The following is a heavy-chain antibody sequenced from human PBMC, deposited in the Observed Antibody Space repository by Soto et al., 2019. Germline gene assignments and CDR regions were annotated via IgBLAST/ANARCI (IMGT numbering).Heavy chain of an antibody. CDR3: AGDRIGPGATLDL. V-gene: IGHV4-61*01. CDR2: MYYGGRT. D-gene: IGHD1-26*01. J-gene: IGHJ4*02. Sequence: QVQLQESGPGQLKPSETLSLTCSVSGTSVRSGTYYWTWIRQRPGKGLEWIGYMYYGGRTNYNRSLKSRLTMSIDESKNQFSLRLHSVTAADTAMYYCAGDRIGPGATLDLWGQGNLVAVSS. CDR1: GTSVRSGTYY.